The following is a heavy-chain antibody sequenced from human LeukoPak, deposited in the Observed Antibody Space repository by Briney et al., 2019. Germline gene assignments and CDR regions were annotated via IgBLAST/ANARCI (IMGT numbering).Heavy chain of an antibody. CDR3: ARVGYCSGASCYSPNYYYGMDV. CDR2: INNVVSST. CDR1: GFPFSNYF. D-gene: IGHD2-15*01. Sequence: GGSLRLSCAASGFPFSNYFMQWGCPAPGKGLVWVSRINNVVSSTTYADSAKGRYTISRDNAKNTLYLQMNSLRAEDTAMYYCARVGYCSGASCYSPNYYYGMDVWGQGTTVTVSS. J-gene: IGHJ6*02. V-gene: IGHV3-74*01.